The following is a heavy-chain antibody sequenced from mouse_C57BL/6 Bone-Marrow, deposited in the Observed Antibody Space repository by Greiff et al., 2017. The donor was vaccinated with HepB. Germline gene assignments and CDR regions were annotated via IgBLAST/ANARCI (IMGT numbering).Heavy chain of an antibody. D-gene: IGHD1-1*01. CDR1: GYTFTDYE. V-gene: IGHV1-15*01. CDR3: TRGGTVRDY. CDR2: IDPETGGT. Sequence: VKLMESGAELVRPGASVTLSCKASGYTFTDYEMHWVKQTPVHGLEWIGAIDPETGGTAYNQKFKGKAILTADKSSSTAYMELRSLTSEDSAVYYCTRGGTVRDYWGQGTTLTVSS. J-gene: IGHJ2*01.